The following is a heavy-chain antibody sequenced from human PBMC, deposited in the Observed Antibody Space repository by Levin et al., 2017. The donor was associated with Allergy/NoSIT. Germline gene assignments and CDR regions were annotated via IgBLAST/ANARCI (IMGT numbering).Heavy chain of an antibody. D-gene: IGHD6-25*01. CDR2: ISSSSSTI. CDR3: ARDSGDYFFDS. J-gene: IGHJ4*02. Sequence: GESLKISCVVSGFTFSSYSINWVRQAPGKGLEWVSYISSSSSTIYYADSVKGRLTISRDNAKNSLYLQMHSLRAEDTAVYYCARDSGDYFFDSWGQGTLVTVSS. CDR1: GFTFSSYS. V-gene: IGHV3-48*01.